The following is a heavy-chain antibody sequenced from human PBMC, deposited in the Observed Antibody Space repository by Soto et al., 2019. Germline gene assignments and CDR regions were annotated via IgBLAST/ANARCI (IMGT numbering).Heavy chain of an antibody. CDR2: IYHSGSS. J-gene: IGHJ4*02. CDR3: ARAGGLGAVAVDY. V-gene: IGHV4-30-2*01. D-gene: IGHD6-19*01. Sequence: QLQLQESGSGLVKPSQTLSLTCAVSGGSISSGGYSWSWIRQPPGKGLEWIGYIYHSGSSYYNPFLKSRVTISVARSKDLCLLQMSSVTAADTAVYYCARAGGLGAVAVDYWGQGTLVTVSS. CDR1: GGSISSGGYS.